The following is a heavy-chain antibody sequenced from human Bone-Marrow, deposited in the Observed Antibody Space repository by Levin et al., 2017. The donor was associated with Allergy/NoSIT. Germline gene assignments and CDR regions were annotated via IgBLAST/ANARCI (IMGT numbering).Heavy chain of an antibody. Sequence: PGGSLRLSCAASGFTFSNYAMSWVRQAPGKGLDWVASLSATGSVTYFADSVQGRFTISRDNSKDMVYLQMNSLRAEDTAIYYCTKDRSQTIAAKYFDSWGQGSLVTVSS. D-gene: IGHD6-25*01. V-gene: IGHV3-23*01. CDR1: GFTFSNYA. CDR2: LSATGSVT. CDR3: TKDRSQTIAAKYFDS. J-gene: IGHJ4*02.